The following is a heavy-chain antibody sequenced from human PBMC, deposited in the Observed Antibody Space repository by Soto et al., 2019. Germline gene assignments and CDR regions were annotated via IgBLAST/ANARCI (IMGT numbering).Heavy chain of an antibody. CDR2: ITPFNGNT. J-gene: IGHJ5*02. CDR3: ASGASDYGGNSLSWFDP. CDR1: GYTFTYRY. Sequence: ASVKVSCKASGYTFTYRYLHWVRQAPGQALEWMGWITPFNGNTNYAQKFQDRVTITRDRSMSTAYMELSSLRSEDTAMYYCASGASDYGGNSLSWFDPWGQGTLVTSPQ. V-gene: IGHV1-45*02. D-gene: IGHD4-17*01.